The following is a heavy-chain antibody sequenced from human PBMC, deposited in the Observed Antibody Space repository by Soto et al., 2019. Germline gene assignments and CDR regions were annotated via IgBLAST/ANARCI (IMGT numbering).Heavy chain of an antibody. CDR3: ARTYSSSWSPFEY. CDR2: INQSGST. Sequence: QVQLQQWGAGLLKPSETLSLTCAVYGGSFSGYYWSWIRQPPGKGLEWIGEINQSGSTNYNPSLTXRXXISVDTSKNQFSLKLTSVTAADTAVYYCARTYSSSWSPFEYWGQGTLVTVSS. J-gene: IGHJ4*02. CDR1: GGSFSGYY. D-gene: IGHD6-13*01. V-gene: IGHV4-34*01.